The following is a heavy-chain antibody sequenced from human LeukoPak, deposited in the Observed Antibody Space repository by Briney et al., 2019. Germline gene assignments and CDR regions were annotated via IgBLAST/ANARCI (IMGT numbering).Heavy chain of an antibody. J-gene: IGHJ5*02. Sequence: GESLKISCKGSGYSFTSYWIGWVRQMPGKGLEWMGIIYPGDSDTRYSPSFQGQVTISADKSISTAYLQWSSLKASDTAMYYCARRPAATTDINWFDPWGQGTLVTVSS. V-gene: IGHV5-51*01. D-gene: IGHD4-17*01. CDR2: IYPGDSDT. CDR3: ARRPAATTDINWFDP. CDR1: GYSFTSYW.